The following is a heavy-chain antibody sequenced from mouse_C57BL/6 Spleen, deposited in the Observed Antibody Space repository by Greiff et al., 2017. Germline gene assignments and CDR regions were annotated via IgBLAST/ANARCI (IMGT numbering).Heavy chain of an antibody. D-gene: IGHD3-2*02. CDR2: IYPRSGNT. V-gene: IGHV1-81*01. J-gene: IGHJ3*01. CDR3: ARRGESSGYVLAD. Sequence: QVQLKQSGAELARPGASVKLSCKASGYTFTSYGISWVKQRPGQGLEWIGEIYPRSGNTYYNEKFKGKATLTANKSSSTAYMELRSLTSEDSAIYLWARRGESSGYVLADWGQGTLVTVSA. CDR1: GYTFTSYG.